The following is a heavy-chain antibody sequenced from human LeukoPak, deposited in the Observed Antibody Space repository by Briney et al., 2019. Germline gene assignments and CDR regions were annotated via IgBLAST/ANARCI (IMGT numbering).Heavy chain of an antibody. CDR2: INHSGST. V-gene: IGHV4-34*01. Sequence: SETLSLTCAVYGGSFSGYYWSWIRQPPGKGLEWIGEINHSGSTNYNPSLKSRVTTSVDTSKNQFSLKLSSVTAADTAVYYCASLGYCSSTSCYTPYGYWGQGTLVTVSS. J-gene: IGHJ4*02. CDR1: GGSFSGYY. CDR3: ASLGYCSSTSCYTPYGY. D-gene: IGHD2-2*02.